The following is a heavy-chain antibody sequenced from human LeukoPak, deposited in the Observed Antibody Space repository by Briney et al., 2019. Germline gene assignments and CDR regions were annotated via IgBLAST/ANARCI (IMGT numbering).Heavy chain of an antibody. CDR1: GFTFSSYA. J-gene: IGHJ4*02. V-gene: IGHV3-7*03. D-gene: IGHD5-18*01. Sequence: GGSLRLSRAASGFTFSSYAMSWVRQAPGKGLEWVANIKQDGSEKYYVDSVKGRFTISRDNAKNSLYLQMNSLRAEDTAVYYCAKDLSGYDYWGQGTLVTVSS. CDR3: AKDLSGYDY. CDR2: IKQDGSEK.